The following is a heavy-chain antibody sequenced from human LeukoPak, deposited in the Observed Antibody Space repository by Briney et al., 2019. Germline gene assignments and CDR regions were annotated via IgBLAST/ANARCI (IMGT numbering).Heavy chain of an antibody. CDR1: GGSFSGYY. V-gene: IGHV4-34*01. J-gene: IGHJ4*02. Sequence: SETLSLTCAVYGGSFSGYYWSWIRQPPGKGLEWIGEIYHSGSTNYNPSLKSRVTISVDKSKNQFSLKLNSVTAADTAVYYCARDFRYCDYWGQGTLVTVSS. CDR2: IYHSGST. CDR3: ARDFRYCDY. D-gene: IGHD1-14*01.